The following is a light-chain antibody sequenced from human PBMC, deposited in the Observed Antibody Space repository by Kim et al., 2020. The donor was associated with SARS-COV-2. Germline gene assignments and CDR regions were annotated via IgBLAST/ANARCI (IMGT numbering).Light chain of an antibody. CDR3: QQYTAWPLS. V-gene: IGKV3D-15*01. Sequence: ELVMTQSPATLSVSPGERVTLSCRASQTVSTYLAWYQQRTGQAPRLLIYGAAIRATGIPARFSGSGSGTDFTLTINSLQSEDFAVYFCQQYTAWPLSFGGGTKVDI. J-gene: IGKJ4*01. CDR2: GAA. CDR1: QTVSTY.